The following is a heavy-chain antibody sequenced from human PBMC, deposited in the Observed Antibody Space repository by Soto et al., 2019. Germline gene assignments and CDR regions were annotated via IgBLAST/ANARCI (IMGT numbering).Heavy chain of an antibody. CDR1: GYTFTTYY. V-gene: IGHV1-46*03. J-gene: IGHJ6*02. Sequence: ASVKVSCKASGYTFTTYYMHWVRQAPGQGLEWMGIINPSAGSTSYAQKFQGRVTMTRDTSTSTVYMEVRRLRSEDTAVYYCDRQLVYDYYGMDVWGQWTTVTVSS. CDR2: INPSAGST. D-gene: IGHD6-6*01. CDR3: DRQLVYDYYGMDV.